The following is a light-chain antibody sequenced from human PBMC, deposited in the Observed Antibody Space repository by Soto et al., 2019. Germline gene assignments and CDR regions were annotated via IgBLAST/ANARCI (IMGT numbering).Light chain of an antibody. CDR3: QQYGNSRAT. CDR1: QSVSTSY. J-gene: IGKJ1*01. Sequence: DIVFTDPPLALSLWPGDVSTLCFGSGQSVSTSYLAWYQQKPGQAPRLLIYGASSRATGIPDRFSGSGSGTDFTLTISGLEPEDFAVYYCQQYGNSRATFGQGTKVDIK. V-gene: IGKV3-20*01. CDR2: GAS.